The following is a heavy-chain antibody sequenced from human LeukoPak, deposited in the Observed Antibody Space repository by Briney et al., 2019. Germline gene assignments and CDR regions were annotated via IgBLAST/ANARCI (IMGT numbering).Heavy chain of an antibody. CDR2: IYPGDSDT. CDR1: GYSFTSYW. CDR3: ARSEGFDYVWGSYRPLDY. D-gene: IGHD3-16*02. J-gene: IGHJ4*02. Sequence: GESLKISCKGSGYSFTSYWIGWVRQMPGKGLEWMGIIYPGDSDTRYSPSFQGQVTISADKSISTAYLQWSSLKASDTAMYYCARSEGFDYVWGSYRPLDYWGQGTLVTVSS. V-gene: IGHV5-51*01.